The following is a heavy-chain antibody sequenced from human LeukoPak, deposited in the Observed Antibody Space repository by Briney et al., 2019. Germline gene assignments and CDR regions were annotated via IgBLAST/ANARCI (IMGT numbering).Heavy chain of an antibody. CDR3: TRELGSGLANDY. Sequence: VASVKVSCKASGYTFTGYFLHWVRQAPGQGLEWMGWINPNSGSTNYAQAFQGRVSMTRDTPITTVYMELSRLTSDDTAVYYCTRELGSGLANDYWGQGTLVTVSS. CDR2: INPNSGST. V-gene: IGHV1-2*02. D-gene: IGHD3-16*01. CDR1: GYTFTGYF. J-gene: IGHJ4*02.